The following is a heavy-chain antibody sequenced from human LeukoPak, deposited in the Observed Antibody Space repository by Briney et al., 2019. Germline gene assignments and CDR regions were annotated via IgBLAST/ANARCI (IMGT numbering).Heavy chain of an antibody. CDR2: ISGSGGST. D-gene: IGHD1-26*01. CDR1: GFTFSSYA. V-gene: IGHV3-23*01. J-gene: IGHJ4*02. Sequence: PGRSLRLACAASGFTFSSYAMSWVRQAPGKGLEWVSAISGSGGSTYYADSVKGRFTISRDNSKNTLYLQVNSLRAEDTAVYYCAKGGKWDVTPFDYWGQGTLVTVSS. CDR3: AKGGKWDVTPFDY.